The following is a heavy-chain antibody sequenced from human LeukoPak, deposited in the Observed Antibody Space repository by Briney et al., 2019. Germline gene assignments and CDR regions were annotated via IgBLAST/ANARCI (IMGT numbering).Heavy chain of an antibody. D-gene: IGHD1-26*01. V-gene: IGHV4-59*01. CDR1: GGSIRSYY. CDR2: IYYIGST. J-gene: IGHJ5*02. Sequence: SETLSLSCTVSGGSIRSYYWSWIRQPPGKGLECIGYIYYIGSTNYNPSLKSRVTVSLDTSKSQFSLKLTSVTPADTAVYYCARGGIVGSRTNWFDPWGQGILVTVSS. CDR3: ARGGIVGSRTNWFDP.